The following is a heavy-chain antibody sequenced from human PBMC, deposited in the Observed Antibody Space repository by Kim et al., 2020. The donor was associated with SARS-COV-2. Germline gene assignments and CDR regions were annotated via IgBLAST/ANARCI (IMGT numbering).Heavy chain of an antibody. J-gene: IGHJ1*01. D-gene: IGHD4-17*01. CDR3: ARDFPLPYGGNSS. Sequence: SETLSLTCTVSGGSVSSGSYYWSWIRQPPGKGLEWIGYIYYSGSTNYNPSLKSRVTISVDTSKNQFSLKLSSVTAADTAVYYCARDFPLPYGGNSSWGQG. CDR1: GGSVSSGSYY. V-gene: IGHV4-61*01. CDR2: IYYSGST.